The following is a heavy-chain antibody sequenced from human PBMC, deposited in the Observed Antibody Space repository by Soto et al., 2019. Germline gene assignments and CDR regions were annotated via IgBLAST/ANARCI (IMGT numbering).Heavy chain of an antibody. Sequence: QVQLVQSGAEVKKPGSSVKVSCKASGGTFSSYAISWVRQAPGQGLEWMGGIIPIFGTANYAQKFQGRVTITADESTSTAYMEVSSLTSEDTAVSYCASDHSAYDFLSYWGQGTLVTVSS. V-gene: IGHV1-69*01. D-gene: IGHD5-12*01. CDR3: ASDHSAYDFLSY. CDR2: IIPIFGTA. CDR1: GGTFSSYA. J-gene: IGHJ4*02.